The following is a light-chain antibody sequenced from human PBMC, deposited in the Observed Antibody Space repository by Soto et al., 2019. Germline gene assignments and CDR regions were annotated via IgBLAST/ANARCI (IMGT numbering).Light chain of an antibody. CDR1: QSVSSRY. CDR3: HQYASSRT. J-gene: IGKJ1*01. V-gene: IGKV3-20*01. CDR2: AAS. Sequence: EIVLTQSPVTLSLSPGEGATLSCRASQSVSSRYFAWYQQKPGQAPRLLIYAASSRAAGIPDRFSGSGSGTDFSLTISRLEPEDFAVYYCHQYASSRTFGPGTKVE.